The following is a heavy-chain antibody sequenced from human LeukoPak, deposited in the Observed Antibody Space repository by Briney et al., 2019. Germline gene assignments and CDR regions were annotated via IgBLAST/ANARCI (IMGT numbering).Heavy chain of an antibody. V-gene: IGHV3-23*01. CDR3: ARRYSSGWYLDY. Sequence: GGSLRLSCAASGFTFSSYAMSWVRQAPGKGLEWVSAISCSGGSTYYADSVKGRFTISRDNSKNTLYLQMNSLRAEDTAVYYCARRYSSGWYLDYWGQGTLVTVSS. CDR1: GFTFSSYA. CDR2: ISCSGGST. J-gene: IGHJ4*02. D-gene: IGHD6-19*01.